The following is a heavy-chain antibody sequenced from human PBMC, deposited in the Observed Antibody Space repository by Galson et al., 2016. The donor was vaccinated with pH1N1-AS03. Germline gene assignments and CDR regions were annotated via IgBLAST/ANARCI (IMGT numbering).Heavy chain of an antibody. Sequence: ETLSLTCTVSGGSITSYYWTWIRQPPGKGLEWIGTIHYGGSTYYNPSLKSRVTISVDVSKNQFSLNLNSVTAADTSVYYCAIYTSTAADYWGQGTLVTVSS. V-gene: IGHV4-59*05. CDR3: AIYTSTAADY. CDR1: GGSITSYY. D-gene: IGHD2/OR15-2a*01. CDR2: IHYGGST. J-gene: IGHJ4*02.